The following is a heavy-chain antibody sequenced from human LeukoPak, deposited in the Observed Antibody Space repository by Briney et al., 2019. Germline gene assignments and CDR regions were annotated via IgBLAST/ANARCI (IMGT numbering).Heavy chain of an antibody. CDR1: GFTFSSCA. V-gene: IGHV3-30-3*01. CDR2: ITYDGNDK. J-gene: IGHJ1*01. D-gene: IGHD4-17*01. Sequence: PGRSLRLSCAASGFTFSSCAMHWVRQAPGKGLEWVAVITYDGNDKYYADSVKGRCTISRDNSQNTLYLQMNGLGTEDTAVYYCAKALSMTTVGYLQHWGQGTLVPVSS. CDR3: AKALSMTTVGYLQH.